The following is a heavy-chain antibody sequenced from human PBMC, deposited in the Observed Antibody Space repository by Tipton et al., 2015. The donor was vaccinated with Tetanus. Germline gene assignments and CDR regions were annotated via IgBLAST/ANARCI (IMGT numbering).Heavy chain of an antibody. CDR1: GYSISRSHW. CDR3: ARVGIRWYFDI. V-gene: IGHV4-28*01. J-gene: IGHJ2*01. CDR2: IHNSGST. D-gene: IGHD2-21*01. Sequence: TLSLTCAVSGYSISRSHWWAWIRQPPGKGLEWIGHIHNSGSTYYNPSLKSRVTVSVDTSKNQFSLTGNSVTDVDTAVYYWARVGIRWYFDIWGSGTLVTVSS.